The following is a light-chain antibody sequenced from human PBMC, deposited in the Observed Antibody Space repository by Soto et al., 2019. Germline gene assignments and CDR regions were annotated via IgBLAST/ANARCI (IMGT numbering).Light chain of an antibody. J-gene: IGKJ1*01. Sequence: EIVLTQSPGTLSVSPGERATLSCRASQSVGSSYLAWYQQKPGQAPRLLIYGASSRATGILDRFSGSGSGTDFTLTISRLEPEDFAVYYCQQYGSSPRTFGQGTKVDIK. CDR2: GAS. CDR3: QQYGSSPRT. CDR1: QSVGSSY. V-gene: IGKV3-20*01.